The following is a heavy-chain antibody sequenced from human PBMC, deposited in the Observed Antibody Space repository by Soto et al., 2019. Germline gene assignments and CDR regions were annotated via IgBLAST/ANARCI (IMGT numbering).Heavy chain of an antibody. Sequence: QVQLVQSGAEVKKPGASVKVSCKASGYTFTSYGISWVRQAPGQGLEWMGWISAYNGNTNYAQKLQGRVTMNTDTSTSTAYMERRSLRSDDTALYYCARDPDCSSTSCYEEDYFDYWGQGTLVTVSS. CDR1: GYTFTSYG. D-gene: IGHD2-2*01. CDR3: ARDPDCSSTSCYEEDYFDY. V-gene: IGHV1-18*01. CDR2: ISAYNGNT. J-gene: IGHJ4*02.